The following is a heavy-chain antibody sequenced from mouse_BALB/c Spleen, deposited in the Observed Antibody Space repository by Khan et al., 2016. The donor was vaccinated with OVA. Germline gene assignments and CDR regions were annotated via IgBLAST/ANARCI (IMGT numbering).Heavy chain of an antibody. CDR3: ARRTTGYTMDY. D-gene: IGHD2-14*01. CDR2: INPRSGYT. J-gene: IGHJ4*01. Sequence: QVQLKQSGAELARPGASVRMSCKASGYTFTSNTMHWVKKRPGQGLEWIGYINPRSGYTNFNQNFKDKATLTADKSSSTAYMQLSSLTSEDSAVYYCARRTTGYTMDYWGQGPSVTVSS. V-gene: IGHV1-4*01. CDR1: GYTFTSNT.